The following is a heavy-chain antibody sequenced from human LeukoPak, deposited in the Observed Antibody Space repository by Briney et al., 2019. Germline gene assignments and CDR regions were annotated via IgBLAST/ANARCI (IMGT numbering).Heavy chain of an antibody. CDR3: AKDGVLAVAGTGYY. J-gene: IGHJ4*02. D-gene: IGHD6-19*01. CDR1: GFTFSSYA. V-gene: IGHV3-23*01. CDR2: ISGSGIGGRT. Sequence: GGSLRLSCAASGFTFSSYAMSWFRQAPGKGLEWVSGISGSGIGGRTHYADSVKGRFTISRDNSKNTLYLQMNSLRAEDTAVYYCAKDGVLAVAGTGYYWGQGTLVTVSS.